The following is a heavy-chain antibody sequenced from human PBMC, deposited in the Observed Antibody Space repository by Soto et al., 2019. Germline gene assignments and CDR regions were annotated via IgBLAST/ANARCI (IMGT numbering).Heavy chain of an antibody. Sequence: SETMSLTSAVDGVSCRGYYLSWIRQPTGKGLEWIGEINHSGSTNYNPSLKSRVTISVDTSKNQFSLKLSSVTAADTAVYCCARGAYLGYCSSPTCPDNWLDTPGQAPLVTVSS. D-gene: IGHD2-2*01. CDR2: INHSGST. V-gene: IGHV4-34*01. J-gene: IGHJ5*02. CDR3: ARGAYLGYCSSPTCPDNWLDT. CDR1: GVSCRGYY.